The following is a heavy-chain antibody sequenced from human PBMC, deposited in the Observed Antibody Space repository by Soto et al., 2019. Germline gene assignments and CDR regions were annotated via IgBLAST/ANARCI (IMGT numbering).Heavy chain of an antibody. CDR3: ARDMAYCGGDCYYYYYYGMDV. Sequence: QVQLVESGGGVVQPGRSLRLSCAASGFTFSSYAMHWVRQAPGKGLEWVAVISYDGSNKYYADSVKGRFTISRDNSKNTLYLQMNSLRAEDTAVYYCARDMAYCGGDCYYYYYYGMDVWGQGTTVTVSS. V-gene: IGHV3-30-3*01. CDR1: GFTFSSYA. CDR2: ISYDGSNK. D-gene: IGHD2-21*02. J-gene: IGHJ6*02.